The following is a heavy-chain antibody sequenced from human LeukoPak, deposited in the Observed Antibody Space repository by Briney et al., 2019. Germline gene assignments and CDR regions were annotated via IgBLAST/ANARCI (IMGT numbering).Heavy chain of an antibody. J-gene: IGHJ4*02. D-gene: IGHD3-10*01. CDR3: AKDQRFGDLDDY. V-gene: IGHV3-23*01. CDR1: GFTFSNYA. CDR2: ISGSAITT. Sequence: GGSLRLSCTTSGFTFSNYAMSWVRQAPGKGLEWVSSISGSAITTCYADSVKGRLAISRDNSKNTLYLQMTSLRAEDTAVYYCAKDQRFGDLDDYRGQGTLVTVSS.